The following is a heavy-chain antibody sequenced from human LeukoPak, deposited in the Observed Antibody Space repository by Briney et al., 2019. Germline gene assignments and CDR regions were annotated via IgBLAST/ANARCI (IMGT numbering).Heavy chain of an antibody. CDR1: GGSISNYF. CDR2: IYSSGST. Sequence: SETLSLTCTVSGGSISNYFWSWIRQAPGKGLEWIGYIYSSGSTNYNPSLKSRVTISIDTSKNQFSLKLSSVTAADTAVYYCAGRGAVAGTERDYWGQGTLVTVSS. CDR3: AGRGAVAGTERDY. V-gene: IGHV4-4*09. D-gene: IGHD6-19*01. J-gene: IGHJ4*02.